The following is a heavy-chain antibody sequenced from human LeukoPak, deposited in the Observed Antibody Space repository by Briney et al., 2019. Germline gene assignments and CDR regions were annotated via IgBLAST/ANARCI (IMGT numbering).Heavy chain of an antibody. CDR1: GASVSSHF. CDR2: ISNRGST. Sequence: PSETLSLTCGVSGASVSSHFWSWIRQTPGMGLEWIGYISNRGSTGYNPSLRSRVTIPVDAPKNEVSLNVRSVSAADTAVYYCAKDVSGTYYAFDVWGQGRTV. J-gene: IGHJ3*01. D-gene: IGHD1-26*01. V-gene: IGHV4-59*02. CDR3: AKDVSGTYYAFDV.